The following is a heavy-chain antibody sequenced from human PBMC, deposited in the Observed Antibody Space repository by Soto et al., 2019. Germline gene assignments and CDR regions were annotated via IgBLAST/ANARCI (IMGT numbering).Heavy chain of an antibody. CDR1: GYTLTELS. V-gene: IGHV1-24*01. D-gene: IGHD3-10*01. CDR3: ATALMVRGVITYYYYGMDV. Sequence: GASVKVSCKVSGYTLTELSMHWVRQAPGKGLEWMGGFDPEDGETIYAQKFQGRVTMTEDTSTDTAYMELSSLRSEDTAVYYCATALMVRGVITYYYYGMDVWGQGTTVTVSS. CDR2: FDPEDGET. J-gene: IGHJ6*02.